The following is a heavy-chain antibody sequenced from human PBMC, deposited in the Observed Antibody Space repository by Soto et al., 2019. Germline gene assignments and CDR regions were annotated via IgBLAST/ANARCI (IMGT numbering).Heavy chain of an antibody. D-gene: IGHD2-15*01. CDR1: GGSISGGPYY. Sequence: QVQLQESGPGQVKPSQTLSLTCTVSGGSISGGPYYWSWIRQHPGKGLEWIGHIYYRGSTYYNPSLKSWLSVSVDTSKNQFSLNLSSVTAAETAVYYCARLRGGGSGWAFDYWCQGTLGTVSS. J-gene: IGHJ4*02. CDR2: IYYRGST. CDR3: ARLRGGGSGWAFDY. V-gene: IGHV4-31*03.